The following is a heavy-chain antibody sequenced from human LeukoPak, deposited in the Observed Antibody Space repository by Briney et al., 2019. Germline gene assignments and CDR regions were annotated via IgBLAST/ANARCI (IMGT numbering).Heavy chain of an antibody. CDR3: ARTHFGDSVGDWYFDL. D-gene: IGHD2-21*02. J-gene: IGHJ2*01. CDR2: ISSSSNYI. CDR1: GLSFRPYN. Sequence: GGSLRLSCGASGLSFRPYNMNWVRQTPGKGLEWVSSISSSSNYIYYRDSVKGRFTISRDSAKNSLYLQMNSLRAEDTAVYFCARTHFGDSVGDWYFDLWGRGTLVTVSS. V-gene: IGHV3-21*01.